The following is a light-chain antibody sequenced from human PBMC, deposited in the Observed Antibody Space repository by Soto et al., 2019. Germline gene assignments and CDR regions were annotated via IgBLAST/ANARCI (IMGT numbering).Light chain of an antibody. CDR1: SSDVGGYDY. V-gene: IGLV2-8*02. CDR3: SSYTGGNPSYV. J-gene: IGLJ1*01. Sequence: QSVLTQPPSASRSPGQSVTISCTGTSSDVGGYDYVSWYQQHPGKAPKLMIYEVTIRPSGVSDRFSGSKSGNTASLTVSGLQAEDEADYYCSSYTGGNPSYVFGTGTKATVL. CDR2: EVT.